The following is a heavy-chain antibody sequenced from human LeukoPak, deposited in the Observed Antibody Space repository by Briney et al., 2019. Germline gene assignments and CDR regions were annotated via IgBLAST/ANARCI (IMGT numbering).Heavy chain of an antibody. D-gene: IGHD3-10*01. Sequence: SVKVSCKPSGGTFSSYAISWVRQAPGQGREWIGGIIPIFGTANYAQKFKGRVTITADESTSTAYMELSSLRSEDTAVYYCARLLTGRVGFDFWGQGTLVTVSS. CDR1: GGTFSSYA. J-gene: IGHJ4*02. CDR3: ARLLTGRVGFDF. V-gene: IGHV1-69*13. CDR2: IIPIFGTA.